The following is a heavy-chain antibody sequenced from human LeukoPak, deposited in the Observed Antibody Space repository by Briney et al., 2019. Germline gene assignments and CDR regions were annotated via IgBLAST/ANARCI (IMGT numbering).Heavy chain of an antibody. CDR3: ARDGAAACQN. CDR2: ISSSSSYI. Sequence: GGSLRLSCAASGFTFSSYSMNWVRQAPGKGLEWVSSISSSSSYIYYAYSVKGRFTISRDNAKNSLYLQMNSLRAEDTAVYYCARDGAAACQNWGQGTLVTVSS. J-gene: IGHJ4*02. CDR1: GFTFSSYS. D-gene: IGHD6-25*01. V-gene: IGHV3-21*01.